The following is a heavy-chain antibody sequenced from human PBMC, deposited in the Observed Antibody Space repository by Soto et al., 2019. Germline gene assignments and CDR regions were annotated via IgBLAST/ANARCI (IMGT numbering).Heavy chain of an antibody. V-gene: IGHV4-34*01. D-gene: IGHD3-10*01. J-gene: IGHJ6*03. CDR3: ARGHGSGSYIYYYYYMDV. CDR2: INHSGST. CDR1: GGSFSGYY. Sequence: SETLSLTCAVYGGSFSGYYCSWIRQPPGKGLEWIGEINHSGSTNYNPSLKSRVTISVDTSKNQFSLKLSSVTAADTAVYYCARGHGSGSYIYYYYYMDVWGKGTTVT.